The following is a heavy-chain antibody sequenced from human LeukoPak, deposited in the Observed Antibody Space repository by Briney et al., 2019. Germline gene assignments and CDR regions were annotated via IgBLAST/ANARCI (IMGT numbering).Heavy chain of an antibody. CDR2: MNPNSGNT. J-gene: IGHJ4*02. V-gene: IGHV1-8*01. CDR1: GYTFTSCD. CDR3: ARGSFGATEHVDY. D-gene: IGHD1-26*01. Sequence: SSEKVSFKASGYTFTSCDINWVRQATGQGLDRRGWMNPNSGNTGYAQKFQGRVTRTRNTSTSTAYMELSSLRSEDTAVYYCARGSFGATEHVDYWGQGTLVTVSS.